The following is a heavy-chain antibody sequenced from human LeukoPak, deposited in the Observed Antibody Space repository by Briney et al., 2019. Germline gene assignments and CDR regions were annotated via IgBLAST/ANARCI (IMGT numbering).Heavy chain of an antibody. CDR1: GGSINNFY. Sequence: SEPLSLTCSASGGSINNFYWSWIRQSPGKGLEWIGYIHSNGGTNYNPSLKSRVTMTVDTSKNQFSLNLNSVTAADTAVYYCARHVSGIYGSRGDLDYWGQGTLVTVSS. V-gene: IGHV4-59*08. J-gene: IGHJ4*02. CDR2: IHSNGGT. CDR3: ARHVSGIYGSRGDLDY. D-gene: IGHD3-10*01.